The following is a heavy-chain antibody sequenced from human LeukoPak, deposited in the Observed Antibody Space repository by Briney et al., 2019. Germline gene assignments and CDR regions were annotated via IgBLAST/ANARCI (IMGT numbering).Heavy chain of an antibody. CDR3: ARDPLRGRVHFDY. CDR1: GSTISSYS. V-gene: IGHV3-7*01. CDR2: IQKDATDK. Sequence: PGGSLRLSCAVSGSTISSYSMAWVRQAPGKGLEWVANIQKDATDKNYVDSVKGRFTISRDDAQNSLYLQMGSLRDEDTAVYYCARDPLRGRVHFDYWGQGTLVTVSS. D-gene: IGHD4-17*01. J-gene: IGHJ4*02.